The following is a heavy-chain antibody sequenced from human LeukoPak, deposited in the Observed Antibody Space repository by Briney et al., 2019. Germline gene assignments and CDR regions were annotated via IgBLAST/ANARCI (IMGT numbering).Heavy chain of an antibody. CDR3: ARSGSRPSGGAFDL. CDR1: GASINSHY. J-gene: IGHJ3*01. D-gene: IGHD1-26*01. CDR2: HYYSGSN. Sequence: PSDTLSLTCTVSGASINSHYWSWIRQPPGKGLQWIAYHYYSGSNNFNPSLKSRLTISVDTSKNQFSLKLNSVTAADTAMYYCARSGSRPSGGAFDLWGQGTMVTVSS. V-gene: IGHV4-59*08.